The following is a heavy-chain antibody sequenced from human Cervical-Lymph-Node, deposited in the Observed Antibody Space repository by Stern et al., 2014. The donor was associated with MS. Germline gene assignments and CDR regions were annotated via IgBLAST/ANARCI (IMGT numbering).Heavy chain of an antibody. CDR1: GYSFTSYW. Sequence: EVQLEESGAEVKKPGESLKISCKGSGYSFTSYWIGWVRQMPGKGLEWMGYIYPGDSETRYSPSFQGQVTISADKSISTAYLQWSSLKASDTAMYYCARHTNYYDSSGYHALDYWGQGTLVTVSS. CDR2: IYPGDSET. CDR3: ARHTNYYDSSGYHALDY. J-gene: IGHJ4*02. D-gene: IGHD3-22*01. V-gene: IGHV5-51*01.